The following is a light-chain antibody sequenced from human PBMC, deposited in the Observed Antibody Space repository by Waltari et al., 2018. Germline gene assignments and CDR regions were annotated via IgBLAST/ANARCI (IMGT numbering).Light chain of an antibody. CDR2: GAS. J-gene: IGKJ1*01. V-gene: IGKV3-15*01. CDR1: QSVSSS. CDR3: QQYSDWPLT. Sequence: EIVMTKSPGPLSVSPGERATLSCRASQSVSSSLACYQQKPGQAPRLLIYGASTRATGIPGRFSGSGSGTEFTLTISGLQSEDFAVYHCQQYSDWPLTFGQGTKVEI.